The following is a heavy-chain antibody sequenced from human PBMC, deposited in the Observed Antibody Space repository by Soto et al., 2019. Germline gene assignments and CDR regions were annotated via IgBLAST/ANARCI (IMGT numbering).Heavy chain of an antibody. Sequence: GGSLRLSCAASGFTFSSYGMHWVRQAPGKGLEWVAVIWYDGSNKYYADSVKGRFTISRDNSKNTLYLQMNSLRAEDTAVYYCARGGDYSTEGGYYYYMDVWGKGTTVTVSS. CDR1: GFTFSSYG. CDR3: ARGGDYSTEGGYYYYMDV. CDR2: IWYDGSNK. J-gene: IGHJ6*03. V-gene: IGHV3-33*01. D-gene: IGHD4-4*01.